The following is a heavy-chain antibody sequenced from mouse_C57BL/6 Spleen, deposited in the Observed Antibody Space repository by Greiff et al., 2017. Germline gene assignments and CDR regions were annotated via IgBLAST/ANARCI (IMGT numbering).Heavy chain of an antibody. V-gene: IGHV1-81*01. Sequence: QVQLQQSGAELARPGASVKLSCKASGYTFTSYGISWVKQRTGQGLEWIGEIYPRSGNTYYNEKFKGKATLTADKSSSTAYMERRSLKSEDSAVYFCARETGTGYFDSWGQGTTLTVSS. CDR2: IYPRSGNT. CDR3: ARETGTGYFDS. J-gene: IGHJ2*01. D-gene: IGHD4-1*01. CDR1: GYTFTSYG.